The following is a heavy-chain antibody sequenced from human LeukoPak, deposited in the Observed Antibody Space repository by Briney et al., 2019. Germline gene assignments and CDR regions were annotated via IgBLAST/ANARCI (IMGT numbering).Heavy chain of an antibody. CDR2: IYYSGST. V-gene: IGHV4-59*01. D-gene: IGHD5-18*01. CDR1: GGSISSYY. Sequence: SETLSLTCTVSGGSISSYYWSWLRQPPGKGLEWIGYIYYSGSTNYNPSLKSRVTISVDTSKNQFSLKLSSVTAADTAVYYCARWIQNDAFDIWGQGTMVTVSS. CDR3: ARWIQNDAFDI. J-gene: IGHJ3*02.